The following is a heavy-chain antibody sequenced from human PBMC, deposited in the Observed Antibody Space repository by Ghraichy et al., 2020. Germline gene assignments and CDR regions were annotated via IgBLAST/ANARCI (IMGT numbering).Heavy chain of an antibody. CDR3: ARGSRVVRFYYYDGMDV. J-gene: IGHJ6*02. CDR1: GFTLSSYS. V-gene: IGHV3-48*02. CDR2: ITSSGRTI. D-gene: IGHD4-23*01. Sequence: GGSLRLSCVGSGFTLSSYSMNWVRQSPGKGLEWLSYITSSGRTIFYADSVKGRFTISRDNAQNSLYLQMNSLRDEDTAVYYCARGSRVVRFYYYDGMDVWGLGTTVTVSS.